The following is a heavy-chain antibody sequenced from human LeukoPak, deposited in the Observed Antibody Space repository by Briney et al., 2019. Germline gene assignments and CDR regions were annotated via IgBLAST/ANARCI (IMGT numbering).Heavy chain of an antibody. CDR1: GFSLSTSGVS. D-gene: IGHD2-21*02. CDR2: IFWDDDK. J-gene: IGHJ4*02. CDR3: AHLTYCGADCYSEN. Sequence: SGPTLVNPTQTLTLTCTFSGFSLSTSGVSVGWIRQPPGKALEWIALIFWDDDKRYSPSLKSRLTITKDTSKNQVVLTMTNMDPVDTATYYCAHLTYCGADCYSENWGQGTLVTVSS. V-gene: IGHV2-5*02.